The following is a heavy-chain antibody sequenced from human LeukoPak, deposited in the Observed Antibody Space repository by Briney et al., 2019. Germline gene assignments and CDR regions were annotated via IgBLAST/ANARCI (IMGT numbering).Heavy chain of an antibody. CDR3: ARGYYDSSDYEYFQH. Sequence: ASVKVSCKASGYTFSGYYLHWVRQAPGQGLEWMGWINPNSGGTNSAQRFQGRVTMTRDTSIITAYMELSRLRSDDTAVYFCARGYYDSSDYEYFQHWGQGTLVTVSS. V-gene: IGHV1-2*02. D-gene: IGHD3-22*01. CDR1: GYTFSGYY. CDR2: INPNSGGT. J-gene: IGHJ1*01.